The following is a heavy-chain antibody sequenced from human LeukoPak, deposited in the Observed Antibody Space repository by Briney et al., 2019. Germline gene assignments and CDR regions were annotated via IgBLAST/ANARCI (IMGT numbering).Heavy chain of an antibody. J-gene: IGHJ5*02. Sequence: GASVKVSCKASGYTFTSYYMHWVRQAPGQGLEWMGIINPSGGSTSYAQKFQGRVTMTRDTSTSTVYMELSSLRSEDTAVYYCARERALTTVTTDWFDPWGQGTRVTVSS. CDR3: ARERALTTVTTDWFDP. CDR1: GYTFTSYY. D-gene: IGHD4-17*01. V-gene: IGHV1-46*01. CDR2: INPSGGST.